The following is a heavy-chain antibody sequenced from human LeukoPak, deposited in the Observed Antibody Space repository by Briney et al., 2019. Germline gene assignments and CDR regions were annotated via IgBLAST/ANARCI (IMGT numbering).Heavy chain of an antibody. CDR1: GFTVISNY. V-gene: IGHV3-53*03. CDR3: ARGTYGMDV. J-gene: IGHJ6*02. Sequence: GGPLRLSCAPSGFTVISNYMSWVRRPPGKGLEWVSVIYSGGSTYYAASVKGRFTISRDNSKNTLYLQMNSLRAEDTAVYYCARGTYGMDVWGQGTTVTVSS. CDR2: IYSGGST.